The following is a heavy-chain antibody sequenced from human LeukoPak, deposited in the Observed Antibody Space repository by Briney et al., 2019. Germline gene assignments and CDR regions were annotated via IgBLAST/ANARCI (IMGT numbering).Heavy chain of an antibody. V-gene: IGHV3-74*01. Sequence: GGSLRLSCAASGFTFSSYWMHWVRHVPGRGAMWVSAIDNDGGRTNYADSVKGRSTISRDNAKSTLYLQMTNLGAEDTAVYYCVRGGFGHAMDVWGQGTTVTVSS. D-gene: IGHD3-10*01. CDR3: VRGGFGHAMDV. CDR1: GFTFSSYW. J-gene: IGHJ6*02. CDR2: IDNDGGRT.